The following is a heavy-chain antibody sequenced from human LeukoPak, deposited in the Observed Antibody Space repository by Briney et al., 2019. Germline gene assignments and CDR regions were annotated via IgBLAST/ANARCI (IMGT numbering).Heavy chain of an antibody. CDR2: INQRRNT. Sequence: GSLRLSCAASGFTFSDYAMSWVRQAPGKGLEWIGEINQRRNTNYNPSLKSRVTISIDTSKNQFSLKLSSVTAADTAVYYCAVNFDYIGQGTLVTVSS. CDR3: AVNFDY. J-gene: IGHJ4*02. V-gene: IGHV4-34*08. CDR1: GFTFSDYA.